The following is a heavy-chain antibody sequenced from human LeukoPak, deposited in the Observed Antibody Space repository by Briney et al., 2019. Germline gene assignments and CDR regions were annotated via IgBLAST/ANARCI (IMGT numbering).Heavy chain of an antibody. CDR2: VNSDGGST. J-gene: IGHJ4*02. CDR3: ARPLSGYSSSLGC. Sequence: QPGGSLRLSCAASGFTFSSYWMHWVRQAPGKGLVWVSRVNSDGGSTTYGDSVKGRFTISRDNAKNTLYLQMNSLRAEDTAVYYCARPLSGYSSSLGCWGQGTLVTVSS. D-gene: IGHD6-6*01. CDR1: GFTFSSYW. V-gene: IGHV3-74*01.